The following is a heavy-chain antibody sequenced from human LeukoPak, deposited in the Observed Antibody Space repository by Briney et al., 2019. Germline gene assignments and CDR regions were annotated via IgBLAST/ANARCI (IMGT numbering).Heavy chain of an antibody. CDR1: GGSISSYY. CDR2: IYTSGST. CDR3: ARENSGSYREFDY. Sequence: SETLSLTCTVSGGSISSYYWSWIRQPAGKGLEWIGRIYTSGSTNYNASLKSRVSTSVDTSKNQFSLKLSSVTAADTAVFYCARENSGSYREFDYWGQGTLVTVSS. V-gene: IGHV4-4*07. D-gene: IGHD1-26*01. J-gene: IGHJ4*02.